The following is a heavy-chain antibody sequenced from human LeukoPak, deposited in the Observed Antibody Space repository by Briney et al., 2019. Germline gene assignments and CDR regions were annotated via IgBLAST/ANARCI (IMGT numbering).Heavy chain of an antibody. V-gene: IGHV4-38-2*02. CDR1: GYSISSGYY. J-gene: IGHJ5*02. Sequence: SSETLSLTCTVSGYSISSGYYWGWIRQPPGKGLEWIGSIYHSGSTYYNPSLKSRVTISVDKSKNQFSLKLSSVTAADTAVYYCARVEGIMITFGPADWFDPWGQGTLVTVSS. CDR3: ARVEGIMITFGPADWFDP. CDR2: IYHSGST. D-gene: IGHD3-16*01.